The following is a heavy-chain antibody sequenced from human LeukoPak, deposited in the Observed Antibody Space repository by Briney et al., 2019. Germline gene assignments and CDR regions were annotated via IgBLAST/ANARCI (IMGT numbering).Heavy chain of an antibody. CDR2: IKQDGSEE. J-gene: IGHJ4*02. D-gene: IGHD6-19*01. CDR1: GFTFSSYL. V-gene: IGHV3-7*01. CDR3: ARGLAVDY. Sequence: GGSLRLSCAASGFTFSSYLMSWVRQAPGKGLEWVANIKQDGSEEYYVDSVKGRFTISRDNAKNSLYLQMNSLRAEDTAVYYCARGLAVDYWGQGTMVTVSS.